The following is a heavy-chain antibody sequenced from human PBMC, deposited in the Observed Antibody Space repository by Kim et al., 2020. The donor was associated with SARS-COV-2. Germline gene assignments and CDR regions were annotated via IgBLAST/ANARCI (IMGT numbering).Heavy chain of an antibody. V-gene: IGHV4-59*08. Sequence: STNYNPSLKSRVTISVDTSKNQFSLKLSSVTAADTAVYYCARLTRLGLDYWGQGTLVTVSS. J-gene: IGHJ4*02. CDR3: ARLTRLGLDY. CDR2: ST.